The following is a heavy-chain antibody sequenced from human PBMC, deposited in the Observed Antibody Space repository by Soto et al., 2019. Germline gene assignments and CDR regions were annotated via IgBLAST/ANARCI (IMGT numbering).Heavy chain of an antibody. V-gene: IGHV3-53*01. Sequence: EVQLVESGGGLIQPGGSLRLSCAASGLSVSSNYMSWVRQAPGKGLEWVSVIYSGGSTYYADSVKGRFTISRDNSKNTLYLQMNSLRAVDTAVYYCARFYPSVYPWGGMDVWGQGTTVTVSS. CDR1: GLSVSSNY. J-gene: IGHJ6*02. D-gene: IGHD3-22*01. CDR2: IYSGGST. CDR3: ARFYPSVYPWGGMDV.